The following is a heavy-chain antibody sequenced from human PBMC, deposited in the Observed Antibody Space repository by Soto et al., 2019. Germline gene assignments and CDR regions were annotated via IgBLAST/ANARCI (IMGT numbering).Heavy chain of an antibody. CDR1: GGSISSSDYY. CDR2: IFYSGTT. D-gene: IGHD3-16*02. Sequence: SETLSLTCTVSGGSISSSDYYWGWIRLPPGKGLEWIGSIFYSGTTHNNPSLKSRVTISVDTSKNHFSLRRTSVTAADTAVYYCARGTYVWGTYHTVYYFDYWGQGTLVTVSS. V-gene: IGHV4-39*02. J-gene: IGHJ4*02. CDR3: ARGTYVWGTYHTVYYFDY.